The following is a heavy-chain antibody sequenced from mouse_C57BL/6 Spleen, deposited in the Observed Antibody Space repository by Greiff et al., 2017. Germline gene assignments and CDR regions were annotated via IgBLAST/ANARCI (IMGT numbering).Heavy chain of an antibody. V-gene: IGHV5-17*01. CDR2: ISSGSSTI. J-gene: IGHJ4*01. CDR1: GFTFSDYG. Sequence: VQLKESGGGLVKPGGSLKLSCAASGFTFSDYGMHWVRQAPEKGLEWVAYISSGSSTIYYADTVKGRFTISRDNAKNTLFLHMTSLRSEDTAMYYCAIHYAMDYWGQGTSVTVSS. CDR3: AIHYAMDY.